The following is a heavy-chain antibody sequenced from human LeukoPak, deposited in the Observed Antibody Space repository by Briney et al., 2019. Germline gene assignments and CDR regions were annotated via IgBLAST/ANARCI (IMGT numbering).Heavy chain of an antibody. CDR2: ISGSDENT. D-gene: IGHD3-22*01. V-gene: IGHV3-23*01. CDR1: GFTFSTYA. J-gene: IGHJ5*02. Sequence: GGSLRLSCAASGFTFSTYAMNWVRQAPGKGLEWVSTISGSDENTHYADSVKGRFTISRDSSKNTLYLQMNSLRAEDTAVYYCAKDSRYYDSSGYYYPGWFDPWGQGTLVTVSS. CDR3: AKDSRYYDSSGYYYPGWFDP.